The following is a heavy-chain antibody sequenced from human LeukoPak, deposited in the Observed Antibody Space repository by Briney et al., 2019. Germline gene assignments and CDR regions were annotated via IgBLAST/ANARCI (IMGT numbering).Heavy chain of an antibody. J-gene: IGHJ4*02. CDR2: IWHDGSNQ. V-gene: IGHV3-33*01. D-gene: IGHD1-26*01. CDR3: ARVGASTGAY. CDR1: GYAFSTYA. Sequence: GGSLRLSCAASGYAFSTYAMHWVRQAPGMGLEWVAVIWHDGSNQYYADSVKGRFTISRDNAKNTLYLQMNSLRPEDTAVYYCARVGASTGAYWGQGTLVTVSS.